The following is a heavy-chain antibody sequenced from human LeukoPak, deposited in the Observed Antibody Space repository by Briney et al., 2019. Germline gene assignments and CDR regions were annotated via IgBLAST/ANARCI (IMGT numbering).Heavy chain of an antibody. V-gene: IGHV5-51*01. D-gene: IGHD6-19*01. Sequence: GESLKISCKGSGYSFTSYWIGWVRQMPGKGLGWMGIIYPGDSDTRYSPSFQGQVTISADQSISTAYLQWSSLKASDTAMYYCERYIAVAGNHDAFDIWGQGTMVTVSS. CDR3: ERYIAVAGNHDAFDI. CDR2: IYPGDSDT. CDR1: GYSFTSYW. J-gene: IGHJ3*02.